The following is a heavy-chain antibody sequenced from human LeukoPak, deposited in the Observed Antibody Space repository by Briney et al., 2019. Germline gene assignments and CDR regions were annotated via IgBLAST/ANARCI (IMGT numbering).Heavy chain of an antibody. D-gene: IGHD2-2*02. J-gene: IGHJ4*02. CDR1: GGSISSGGYS. CDR3: ARGRFQLQYALDY. V-gene: IGHV4-30-2*05. Sequence: SSETLSLTCAVSGGSISSGGYSWSWIRQPPGKGLEWIGYIYHSGSTYYNPSLKSRVTISVDTSKNQFSLKLSSVTAADTAVYYCARGRFQLQYALDYWGQGTLVTVSS. CDR2: IYHSGST.